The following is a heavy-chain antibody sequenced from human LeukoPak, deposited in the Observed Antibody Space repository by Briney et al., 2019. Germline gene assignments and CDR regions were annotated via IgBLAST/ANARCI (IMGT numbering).Heavy chain of an antibody. CDR3: ARGRSPQQLVRYYYYYMDV. CDR2: IKQDGSEK. J-gene: IGHJ6*03. CDR1: GFTFSSYW. D-gene: IGHD6-13*01. V-gene: IGHV3-7*01. Sequence: PGGSLRLSCAASGFTFSSYWMSWVRQAPGKGLEWVANIKQDGSEKYYVDSVKGRFTISRDNAKNSLYLQMNSLRAEDTAVYYCARGRSPQQLVRYYYYYMDVWGKGTTVTISS.